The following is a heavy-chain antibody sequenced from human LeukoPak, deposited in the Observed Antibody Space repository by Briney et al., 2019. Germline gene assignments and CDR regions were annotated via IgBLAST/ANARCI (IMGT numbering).Heavy chain of an antibody. D-gene: IGHD6-19*01. J-gene: IGHJ3*02. CDR2: IYHSGST. CDR3: ARTQSSYSSGWYGAFDI. V-gene: IGHV4-30-2*01. Sequence: SETLSLTCTVSGGSISSGGYYWSWIRQPPGKGLEWIGYIYHSGSTYYNPSLKSRVTISVDRSKDQFSLKLSSVTAADTAVYYCARTQSSYSSGWYGAFDIWGQGTMVTVSS. CDR1: GGSISSGGYY.